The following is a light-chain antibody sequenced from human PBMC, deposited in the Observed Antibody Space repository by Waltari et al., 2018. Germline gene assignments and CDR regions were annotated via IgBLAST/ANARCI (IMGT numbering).Light chain of an antibody. CDR3: AAWDDSLSGSYV. CDR1: RSNIGRNY. CDR2: RNK. V-gene: IGLV1-47*01. Sequence: QSVLTQPPSASGTPGQRVTISCSGSRSNIGRNYVYWYQQLPGTTPKLLIYRNKQRPSGVPDRCSGSKSGTSASLAISGLRSEDEADYYCAAWDDSLSGSYVFGTGTKVTVL. J-gene: IGLJ1*01.